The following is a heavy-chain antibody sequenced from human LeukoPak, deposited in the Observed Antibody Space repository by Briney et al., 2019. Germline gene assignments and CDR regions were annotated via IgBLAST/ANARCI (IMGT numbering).Heavy chain of an antibody. V-gene: IGHV3-21*01. J-gene: IGHJ4*02. CDR1: GFTFSSYS. Sequence: PGGSLRLSCAASGFTFSSYSMNWVRQAPGKGLEWVSSISSSSSYIYYADSVKGRFTISRDNAKNSLYLQMNSLRAEDTALYYCAKDRRRDDVLTGSFSDWGQGTLVTVSS. D-gene: IGHD3-9*01. CDR2: ISSSSSYI. CDR3: AKDRRRDDVLTGSFSD.